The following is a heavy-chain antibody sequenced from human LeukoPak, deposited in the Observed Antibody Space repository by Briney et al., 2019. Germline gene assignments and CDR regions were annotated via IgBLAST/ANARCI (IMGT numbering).Heavy chain of an antibody. D-gene: IGHD3-10*01. CDR1: GGSFEHYF. CDR3: ASHRRSHGSEY. CDR2: VYYSGST. V-gene: IGHV4-59*01. J-gene: IGHJ4*02. Sequence: PSETLSLTCTVSGGSFEHYFWGWIRQPPGRGLEWIGYVYYSGSTEYSPSLKSRLTTSADTSKNQSSLKLSSVTAADTAVYYCASHRRSHGSEYWGQGTLVTVSS.